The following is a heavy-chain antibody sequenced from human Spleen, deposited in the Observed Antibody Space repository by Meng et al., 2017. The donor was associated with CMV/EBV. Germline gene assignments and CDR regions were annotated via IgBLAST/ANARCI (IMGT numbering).Heavy chain of an antibody. CDR1: GFNFPIYG. D-gene: IGHD1-26*01. Sequence: LSWAASGFNFPIYGMHWVRQAPGKGLDWVTFIRNDGTVIYYADSVKGRFTVSRDNSRNTLYLQMNTLRAEDTAVYYCAKAVVGSTGYWGQGTLVTVSS. CDR2: IRNDGTVI. V-gene: IGHV3-30*02. CDR3: AKAVVGSTGY. J-gene: IGHJ4*02.